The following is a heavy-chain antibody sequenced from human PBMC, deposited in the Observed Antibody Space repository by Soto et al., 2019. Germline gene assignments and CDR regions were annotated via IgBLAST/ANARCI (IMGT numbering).Heavy chain of an antibody. J-gene: IGHJ3*02. V-gene: IGHV1-24*01. CDR3: ATFLILCSSTSCHQAPRAPRRAFDI. CDR2: FDPEDGET. Sequence: ASVKVSCKVSGYTLTELSMHWVRQAPGKGLEWMGGFDPEDGETIYAQKFQGRVTMTEDTSTDTAYMELSSLRSEDTAVYYCATFLILCSSTSCHQAPRAPRRAFDIWGQGTMVTVSS. D-gene: IGHD2-2*01. CDR1: GYTLTELS.